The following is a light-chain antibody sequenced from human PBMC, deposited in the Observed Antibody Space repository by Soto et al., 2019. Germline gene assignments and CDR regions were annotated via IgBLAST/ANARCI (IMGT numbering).Light chain of an antibody. Sequence: EIVLTQSPGTLSLSPGERATLSCRASQSVSSSYLAWYQQKPGQAPRLVIYGASTRATGIPARFSGSGSGTEFTPTISSLQSEDFAVYYCQQYFNWPPVTFGQGKRPESK. CDR2: GAS. CDR3: QQYFNWPPVT. CDR1: QSVSSSY. V-gene: IGKV3-15*01. J-gene: IGKJ5*01.